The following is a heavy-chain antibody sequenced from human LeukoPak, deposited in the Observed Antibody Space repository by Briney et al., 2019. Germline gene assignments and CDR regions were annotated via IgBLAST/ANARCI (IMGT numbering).Heavy chain of an antibody. CDR2: IYYSGTT. CDR1: GGSISSYF. J-gene: IGHJ4*02. Sequence: SETLSLTCSVSGGSISSYFWSWIRQSPGRGLEWIGYIYYSGTTNYNPSLQSRVTISIDTSKSQFSLRLSSVTAADTALYYCARNNYGRFDYWGQGTLVTVSS. V-gene: IGHV4-59*01. D-gene: IGHD5-18*01. CDR3: ARNNYGRFDY.